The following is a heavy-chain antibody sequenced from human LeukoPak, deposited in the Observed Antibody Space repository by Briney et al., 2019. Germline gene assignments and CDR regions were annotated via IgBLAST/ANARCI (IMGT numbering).Heavy chain of an antibody. CDR2: IRSKAYGGTT. Sequence: GGSLRLSCAASGFTFSSYAMSWFRQAPGKGLEWVGFIRSKAYGGTTEYAASVKCRFTISRDDSKSIAYLQMNSLKTEDTAVYYCTRDFWSGYPDYFDYWGQGTLVTVSS. CDR3: TRDFWSGYPDYFDY. CDR1: GFTFSSYA. V-gene: IGHV3-49*03. J-gene: IGHJ4*02. D-gene: IGHD3-3*01.